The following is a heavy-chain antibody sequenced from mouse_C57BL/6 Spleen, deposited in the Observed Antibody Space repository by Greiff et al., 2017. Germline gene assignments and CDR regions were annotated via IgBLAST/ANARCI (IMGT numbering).Heavy chain of an antibody. CDR3: ARGADYYGSSSGY. CDR1: GYTFTSYW. V-gene: IGHV1-50*01. Sequence: VQLQQPGAELVKPGASVKLSCKASGYTFTSYWMQWVKQRPGQGLEWIGEIDPSDSYTNYNQKFKGKATLTVDTSASTAYMQLSSLTSEDSAVYYCARGADYYGSSSGYWGQGTTLTVSS. CDR2: IDPSDSYT. D-gene: IGHD1-1*01. J-gene: IGHJ2*01.